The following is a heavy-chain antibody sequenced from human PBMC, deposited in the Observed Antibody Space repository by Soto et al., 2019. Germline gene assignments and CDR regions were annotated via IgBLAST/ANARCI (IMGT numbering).Heavy chain of an antibody. CDR2: IIPIFGTA. CDR1: GGTFSSYA. J-gene: IGHJ6*02. Sequence: WASVKVSCKASGGTFSSYAISWVRQAPGQGLEWMGGIIPIFGTANYAQKFQGRVTITADESTSTAYMELSSLRSEDTAVYYCARVVTTHYYGMDVWGQGTTVTVSS. V-gene: IGHV1-69*13. CDR3: ARVVTTHYYGMDV. D-gene: IGHD4-17*01.